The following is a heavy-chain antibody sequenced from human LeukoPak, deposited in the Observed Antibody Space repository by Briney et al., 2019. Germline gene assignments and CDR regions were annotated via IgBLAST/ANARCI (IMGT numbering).Heavy chain of an antibody. J-gene: IGHJ6*03. D-gene: IGHD3-22*01. CDR2: INPSGST. V-gene: IGHV4-34*01. Sequence: SETLSLTCAVYGGSFSGYHWTWIRQSPGKGLEWIGDINPSGSTYYNPSLKSRLTIPVDTSKNQFSLKLRSVTAADTAVYYCARGRHDITMIVVVMTSVSYYLDVWGNGTTVTVS. CDR3: ARGRHDITMIVVVMTSVSYYLDV. CDR1: GGSFSGYH.